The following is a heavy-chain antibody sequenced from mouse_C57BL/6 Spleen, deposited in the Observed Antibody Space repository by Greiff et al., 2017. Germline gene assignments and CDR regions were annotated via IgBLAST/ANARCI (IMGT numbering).Heavy chain of an antibody. J-gene: IGHJ3*01. CDR3: ARGAYYYGSSRRFAY. Sequence: QVQLQQSGAELVRPGASVKLSCKASGYTFTDYYINWVKQRPGQGLEWIARIYPGSGNTYYNEKFKGKATLTAEKSSSTAYMQLSSLTSEDSAVYFCARGAYYYGSSRRFAYWGQGTLVTVSA. CDR2: IYPGSGNT. D-gene: IGHD1-1*01. CDR1: GYTFTDYY. V-gene: IGHV1-76*01.